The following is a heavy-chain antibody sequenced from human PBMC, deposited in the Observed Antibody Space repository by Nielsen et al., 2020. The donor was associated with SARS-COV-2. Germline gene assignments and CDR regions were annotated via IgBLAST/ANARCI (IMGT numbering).Heavy chain of an antibody. CDR2: INTNTGNP. V-gene: IGHV7-4-1*02. CDR1: GYTFTSYA. Sequence: ASVKVSCKAPGYTFTSYAMNWVRQAPGQGLEWMGWINTNTGNPTYAQGFTGRFVFSLDTSVSTAYLQISSLKAEDTAVYYCARDEYYYDSSDSYNHFGYWGQGTLVTVSS. J-gene: IGHJ4*02. D-gene: IGHD3-22*01. CDR3: ARDEYYYDSSDSYNHFGY.